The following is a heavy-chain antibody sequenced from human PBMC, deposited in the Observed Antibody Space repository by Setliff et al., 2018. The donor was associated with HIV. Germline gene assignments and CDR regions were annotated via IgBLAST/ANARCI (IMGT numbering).Heavy chain of an antibody. Sequence: PSETLSLTCAVYGGSFSGFYWSWIRQAPGKGLEWIGGINHSGKTNYNPSLKSRITLSVDTSENQFALKLASVTAADTAVYYCARGFTIFGVGFSADPTGNWFDPWGQGTLVTVSS. V-gene: IGHV4-34*01. CDR1: GGSFSGFY. J-gene: IGHJ5*02. CDR2: INHSGKT. CDR3: ARGFTIFGVGFSADPTGNWFDP. D-gene: IGHD3-3*01.